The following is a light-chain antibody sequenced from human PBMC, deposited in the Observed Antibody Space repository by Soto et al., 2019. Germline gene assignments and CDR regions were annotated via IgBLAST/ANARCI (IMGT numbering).Light chain of an antibody. CDR1: QTVSRSY. J-gene: IGKJ5*01. CDR3: QQYDGSPIT. V-gene: IGKV3-20*01. CDR2: GIS. Sequence: EIVLTQSPGTLSLSPGGRATLSCMASQTVSRSYLAWYQQKPGQAPRLLISGISTRATGIPDRFSGGGSGTDFTLTISRLEPEDFAVYYCQQYDGSPITFGQGTRLEIK.